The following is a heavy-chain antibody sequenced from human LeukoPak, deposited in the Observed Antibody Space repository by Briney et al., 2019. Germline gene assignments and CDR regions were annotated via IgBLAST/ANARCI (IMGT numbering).Heavy chain of an antibody. CDR2: IIPILGIA. J-gene: IGHJ4*02. V-gene: IGHV1-69*04. CDR3: ASELNTAMVTPIDY. D-gene: IGHD5-18*01. Sequence: ASVKVSCKASGGTFSSYAIRWVRQAPGQGLEWMGRIIPILGIANYAQKFQGRVTITADKSTSTAYMELSSLRSEDTAVYYCASELNTAMVTPIDYWGQGTLVTVSS. CDR1: GGTFSSYA.